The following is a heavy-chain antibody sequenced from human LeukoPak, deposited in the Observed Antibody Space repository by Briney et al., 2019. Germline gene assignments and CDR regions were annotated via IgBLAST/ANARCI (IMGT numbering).Heavy chain of an antibody. J-gene: IGHJ4*02. CDR2: IYYSGST. D-gene: IGHD6-19*01. V-gene: IGHV4-59*01. Sequence: PSETLSLTCTVSGGSLSSYYWSWIRQPPGKGLEWIGYIYYSGSTNYNPSLKSRVTISVDTSKNHISLKLSPATAADTAVYYCARAEQWLVPSVSFDYWGQGTLVTVSS. CDR3: ARAEQWLVPSVSFDY. CDR1: GGSLSSYY.